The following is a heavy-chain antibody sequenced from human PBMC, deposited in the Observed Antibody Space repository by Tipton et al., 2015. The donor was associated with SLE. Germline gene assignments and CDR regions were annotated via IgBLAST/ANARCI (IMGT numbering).Heavy chain of an antibody. J-gene: IGHJ4*02. V-gene: IGHV3-30*03. Sequence: RSLRLSCAASGFTFSSYGMHWVRQAPGKGLEWVAVISYDGSNKYYADSVKGRFTISRDNSKNTLYLQMNSLRAEDTAVYYCAREGAAAGTGDYWGQGTLVTVSS. D-gene: IGHD6-13*01. CDR3: AREGAAAGTGDY. CDR2: ISYDGSNK. CDR1: GFTFSSYG.